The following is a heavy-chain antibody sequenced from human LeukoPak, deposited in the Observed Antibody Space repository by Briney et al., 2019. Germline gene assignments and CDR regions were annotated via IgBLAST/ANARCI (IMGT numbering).Heavy chain of an antibody. CDR1: GYSISSGYY. CDR2: IYHSGST. V-gene: IGHV4-38-2*01. J-gene: IGHJ2*01. Sequence: SETLSLTCAVSGYSISSGYYWGWVRQPPGKGLEWIGSIYHSGSTYYNPSLKSRVTISVDTSKNQFSLKLSSVTPADTALYYCARREREYQLLYWYFDLWGRGTLVTVSS. CDR3: ARREREYQLLYWYFDL. D-gene: IGHD2-2*02.